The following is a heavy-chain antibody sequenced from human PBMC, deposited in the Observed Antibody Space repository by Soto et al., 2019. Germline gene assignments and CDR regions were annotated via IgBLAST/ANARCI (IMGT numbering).Heavy chain of an antibody. V-gene: IGHV3-21*01. CDR1: GFTFISYS. Sequence: WGSLRLSCAASGFTFISYSMNFFRHSPFKGLEWVSSISSSSSYIYYADSVKGRFTISRDNAKNSLYLQMNSLRAEDTAVYYCARDPSFDCSTTSCYTWFDPWGQGTLVTVSS. J-gene: IGHJ5*02. CDR3: ARDPSFDCSTTSCYTWFDP. D-gene: IGHD2-2*02. CDR2: ISSSSSYI.